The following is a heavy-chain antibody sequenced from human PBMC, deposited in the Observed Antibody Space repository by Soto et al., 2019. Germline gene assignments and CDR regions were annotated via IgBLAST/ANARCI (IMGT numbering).Heavy chain of an antibody. CDR3: AKDRGALRWSEELYYFDY. CDR1: GFTFSSYG. D-gene: IGHD4-17*01. J-gene: IGHJ4*02. CDR2: ILYDGSKK. Sequence: PGGSLRLSCAASGFTFSSYGMHWVRQAPGKGLEWVAVILYDGSKKYYADSMKGRFTISRDNSKNTLYLQMNSLRAEDTALYYCAKDRGALRWSEELYYFDYWGQGTLVPVSS. V-gene: IGHV3-30*18.